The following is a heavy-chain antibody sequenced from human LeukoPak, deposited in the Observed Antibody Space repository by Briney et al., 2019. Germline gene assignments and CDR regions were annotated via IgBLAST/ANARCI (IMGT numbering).Heavy chain of an antibody. D-gene: IGHD5-12*01. Sequence: SETLSLTCTVSGGSISSYYWSWIRQPPGKGLEWIGYIYYSVTTNYNPSLKSRVTISVDTSKNQFSLKLSSVTAADTAVYYCARDGYRVTGYYYYMDVWGKGTTVTVSS. CDR2: IYYSVTT. CDR3: ARDGYRVTGYYYYMDV. CDR1: GGSISSYY. J-gene: IGHJ6*03. V-gene: IGHV4-59*01.